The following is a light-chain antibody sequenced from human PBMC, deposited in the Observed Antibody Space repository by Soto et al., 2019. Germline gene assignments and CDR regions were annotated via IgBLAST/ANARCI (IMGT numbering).Light chain of an antibody. CDR3: QSYDSSLSGSGV. V-gene: IGLV1-40*01. Sequence: QSVLTQPPSVSGAPGQRVTISCNGSSSNIGAGYDVHWYQQLPGTAPKLLIYGNTNRPSGVPDRFSGSKSGTSASLAITGLQAEDEADYYCQSYDSSLSGSGVFGGGTKVTVL. J-gene: IGLJ2*01. CDR1: SSNIGAGYD. CDR2: GNT.